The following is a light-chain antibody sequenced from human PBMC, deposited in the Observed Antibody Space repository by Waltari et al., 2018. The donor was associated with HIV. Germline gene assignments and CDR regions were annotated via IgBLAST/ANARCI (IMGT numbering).Light chain of an antibody. Sequence: QSVLTQPPSVSGAPGQRVTISCTGTSSNIGAGYAVHGYQQVEGPAPKLLMYDNNNRPSGVLDRFSGSKSGTSASLVMAGLQAEDEADYYCQSFDNSLIFGGGTKLTVL. J-gene: IGLJ2*01. CDR2: DNN. CDR3: QSFDNSLI. CDR1: SSNIGAGYA. V-gene: IGLV1-40*01.